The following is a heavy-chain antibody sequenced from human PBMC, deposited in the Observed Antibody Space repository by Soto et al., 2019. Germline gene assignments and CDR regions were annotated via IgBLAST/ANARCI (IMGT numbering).Heavy chain of an antibody. CDR3: AKAPIPGTIAYYFDY. Sequence: GGSLRLSCAASGYTFSSYGMHWVRQAPGKGLEWVAVISDDGSNKHYADSVKGRFTISRDNSKNTLYLQMNSLRAEDTAVYYCAKAPIPGTIAYYFDYWGQGTLVTVSS. J-gene: IGHJ4*02. V-gene: IGHV3-30*18. D-gene: IGHD1-20*01. CDR1: GYTFSSYG. CDR2: ISDDGSNK.